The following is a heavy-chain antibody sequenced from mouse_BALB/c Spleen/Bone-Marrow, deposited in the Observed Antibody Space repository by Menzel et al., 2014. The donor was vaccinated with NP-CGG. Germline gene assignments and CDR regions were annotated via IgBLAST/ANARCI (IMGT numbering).Heavy chain of an antibody. D-gene: IGHD1-1*01. Sequence: EVKLVESGGGLVKPGGSLKLSCAASGFTFSSYTMSWVRQTPEKRLEWVATISSGGSYTYSPDSVKGRFTISRDNAKNTLYLQMSSLKSEDTAMYYCTRDPFYYGSSYAMDYWGQGTSVTVSS. V-gene: IGHV5-6-4*01. J-gene: IGHJ4*01. CDR2: ISSGGSYT. CDR3: TRDPFYYGSSYAMDY. CDR1: GFTFSSYT.